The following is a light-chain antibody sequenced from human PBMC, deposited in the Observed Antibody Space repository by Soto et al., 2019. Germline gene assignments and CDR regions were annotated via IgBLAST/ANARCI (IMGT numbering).Light chain of an antibody. CDR1: QSVSSSY. CDR2: GAS. V-gene: IGKV3-20*01. J-gene: IGKJ2*01. CDR3: QQYGRSGYT. Sequence: EIVLTQSPGTLSLSPGERATLSCRASQSVSSSYLAWYQQKPGQAPRLLIYGASSMATGIPDRFSGSGSGTDFPLTINRLEPEDFAVYHCQQYGRSGYTFGQGTKLEIK.